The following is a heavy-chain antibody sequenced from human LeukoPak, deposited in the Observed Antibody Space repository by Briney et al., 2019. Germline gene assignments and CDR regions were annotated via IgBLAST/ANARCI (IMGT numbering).Heavy chain of an antibody. CDR1: GFTFRNYG. D-gene: IGHD6-13*01. Sequence: PGGSLRLSCAASGFTFRNYGMYWVRQGSGKRLEWVALIWHDGSNKNYADSVKGRFTISRDNAKNTLYLEMNSLRVEDTAVYYCARWARFSSGWYELDYWGQGTLVTVSS. CDR3: ARWARFSSGWYELDY. V-gene: IGHV3-33*01. CDR2: IWHDGSNK. J-gene: IGHJ4*02.